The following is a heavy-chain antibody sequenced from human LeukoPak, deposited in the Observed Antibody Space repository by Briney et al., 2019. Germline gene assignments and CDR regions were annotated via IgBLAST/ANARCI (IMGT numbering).Heavy chain of an antibody. CDR3: AKGSWAYGDYLYNYFDY. CDR1: GFTVSSNY. CDR2: ISYDGAHK. D-gene: IGHD4-17*01. V-gene: IGHV3-30*18. J-gene: IGHJ4*02. Sequence: GRSLRLSCAASGFTVSSNYMSWVRQAPGKGLEWVAVISYDGAHKDYADSVKGRFTISRDTSKNTLYLQMNSLRAEDTAVYYCAKGSWAYGDYLYNYFDYWGQGTRVTVSS.